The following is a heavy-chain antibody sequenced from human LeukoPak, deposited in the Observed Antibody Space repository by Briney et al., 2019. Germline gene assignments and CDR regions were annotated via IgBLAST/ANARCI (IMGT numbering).Heavy chain of an antibody. J-gene: IGHJ4*02. D-gene: IGHD3-22*01. CDR2: ISWNSGRI. Sequence: PGGSLRLSCAASGFTFDDYAMHWVRQAPGKGLEWVSGISWNSGRIGYADSVKGRFTISRDNAKNSLYLQMNSLRAEDTALYYCAKAKYYYDSSGIDYWGQGTLVTVSS. CDR1: GFTFDDYA. V-gene: IGHV3-9*01. CDR3: AKAKYYYDSSGIDY.